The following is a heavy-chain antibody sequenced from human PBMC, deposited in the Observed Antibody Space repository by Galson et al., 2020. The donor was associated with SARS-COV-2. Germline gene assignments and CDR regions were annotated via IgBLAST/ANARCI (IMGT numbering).Heavy chain of an antibody. D-gene: IGHD2-2*01. J-gene: IGHJ6*03. Sequence: SVKVSCKASGGTFSSYAISWVRQAPGQGLEWMGGIIPIFGTANYAQKFQGRVTITADESTSTAYMELSSLRSEDTAVYYCARGPPQWYQLLSYYYYYMDVWGKGTTVTVSS. V-gene: IGHV1-69*13. CDR2: IIPIFGTA. CDR1: GGTFSSYA. CDR3: ARGPPQWYQLLSYYYYYMDV.